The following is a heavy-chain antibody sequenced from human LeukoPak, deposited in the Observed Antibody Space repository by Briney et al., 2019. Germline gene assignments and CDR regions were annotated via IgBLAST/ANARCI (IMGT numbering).Heavy chain of an antibody. V-gene: IGHV3-21*01. J-gene: IGHJ6*03. CDR3: ARVPCSGGSCYSYYYYYYMDV. CDR2: ISSSGSYI. D-gene: IGHD2-15*01. CDR1: AFTFSSYS. Sequence: GGSLRLSCVASAFTFSSYSMNWVRQAPGKGLEWVSSISSSGSYIYYADSVKGRFTISRDNAKKSVYLQMNSLRAEDTAVYYCARVPCSGGSCYSYYYYYYMDVWGKGTTVTVSS.